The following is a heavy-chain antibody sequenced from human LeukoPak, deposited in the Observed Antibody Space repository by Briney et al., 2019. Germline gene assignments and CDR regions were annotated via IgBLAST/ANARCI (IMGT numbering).Heavy chain of an antibody. D-gene: IGHD6-6*01. V-gene: IGHV3-30*02. CDR3: ARALIAARPDSLFDY. J-gene: IGHJ4*02. CDR2: IRYDGSNK. CDR1: GFTFSGYG. Sequence: PGGSLRLSCAASGFTFSGYGMHWVRQAPGKGLEWVAFIRYDGSNKYYADSVKGRFPISRDNSKNTLYLQMGSLRPEDMAVYYCARALIAARPDSLFDYWGQGTLVTVSS.